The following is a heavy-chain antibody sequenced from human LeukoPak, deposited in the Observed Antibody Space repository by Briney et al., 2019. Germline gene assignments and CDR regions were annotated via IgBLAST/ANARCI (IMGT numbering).Heavy chain of an antibody. CDR1: GGYISSSSYY. J-gene: IGHJ4*02. D-gene: IGHD4/OR15-4a*01. Sequence: SETLSLTCTVSGGYISSSSYYWGWIRPPPGKGLEWIGSIYYSGSTYYNPSLKSRVTISVDTSKNQFSLKLSSVTAADTAVYYCARDINYGAFDYWGQGTLVTVSS. CDR3: ARDINYGAFDY. CDR2: IYYSGST. V-gene: IGHV4-39*07.